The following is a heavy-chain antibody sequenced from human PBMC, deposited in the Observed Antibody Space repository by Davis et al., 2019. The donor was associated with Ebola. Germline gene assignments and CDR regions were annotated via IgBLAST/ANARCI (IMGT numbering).Heavy chain of an antibody. D-gene: IGHD3-22*01. CDR2: VSWDGRST. J-gene: IGHJ4*02. CDR1: GFSFGDYA. V-gene: IGHV3-43D*03. Sequence: GGSLRLSCAASGFSFGDYAMHLVRQAPGKGLEWVSLVSWDGRSTAYGDSVRDRFTISRDNSGNFLYLQMNGLRAEDTALYYCTAYDSTFRNYWGQGTLVTVSS. CDR3: TAYDSTFRNY.